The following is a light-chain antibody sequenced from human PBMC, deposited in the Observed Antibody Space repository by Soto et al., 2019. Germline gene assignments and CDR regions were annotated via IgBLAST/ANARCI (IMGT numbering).Light chain of an antibody. CDR2: GAY. CDR1: ESVISDY. CDR3: QQYVTPPFT. Sequence: EIVLTQSPGTLSLSPGEGATLSCKASESVISDYLAWYQRKPGQAPRLLIYGAYNRPTGISDRFSGSGSGTDFTLTITILEPEDFAVYYCQQYVTPPFTFGQGTKLEIK. V-gene: IGKV3-20*01. J-gene: IGKJ2*01.